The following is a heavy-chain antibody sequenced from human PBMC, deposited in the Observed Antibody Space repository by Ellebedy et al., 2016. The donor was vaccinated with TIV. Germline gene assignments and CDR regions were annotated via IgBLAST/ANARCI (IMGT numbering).Heavy chain of an antibody. CDR2: ISPKSGDT. J-gene: IGHJ4*02. CDR1: GFIFTGFF. Sequence: AASVKVSCKTFGFIFTGFFIQWVRQVPGQGLEWVGWISPKSGDTYYEKRFQGRVTMTTDMSMSAAFMELSRLISDDTAVYYCVRDLTNYGSSSYWGQGTLVTVSS. CDR3: VRDLTNYGSSSY. D-gene: IGHD3-22*01. V-gene: IGHV1-2*02.